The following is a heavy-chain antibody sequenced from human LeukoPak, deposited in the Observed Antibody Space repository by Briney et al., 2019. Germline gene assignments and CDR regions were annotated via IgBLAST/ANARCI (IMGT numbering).Heavy chain of an antibody. J-gene: IGHJ4*02. V-gene: IGHV3-48*03. CDR1: GFTFSSYE. CDR2: ISSSGSTI. D-gene: IGHD4-17*01. Sequence: GGSLRLSCAASGFTFSSYEMNWVRRAPGKGLEWVSYISSSGSTIYYADSVKGRFTISRDNAKNSLYLQMNSLRAEDTAVYYCARDPYYGDYVVWGQGTLVTVSS. CDR3: ARDPYYGDYVV.